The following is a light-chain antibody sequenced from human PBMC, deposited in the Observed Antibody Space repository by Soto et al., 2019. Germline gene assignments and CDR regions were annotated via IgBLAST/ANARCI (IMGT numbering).Light chain of an antibody. J-gene: IGKJ3*01. CDR2: AAS. CDR3: QQSHNTPFT. Sequence: DIEMTQSPSSLPASVGDRVTISCRASQSISIYLNWYQQKPGKAPKLLIYAASTLQSGVPSRFSGSGSGTDFSLTISSLQPGDFATYYCQQSHNTPFTFGPGTKVDI. CDR1: QSISIY. V-gene: IGKV1-39*01.